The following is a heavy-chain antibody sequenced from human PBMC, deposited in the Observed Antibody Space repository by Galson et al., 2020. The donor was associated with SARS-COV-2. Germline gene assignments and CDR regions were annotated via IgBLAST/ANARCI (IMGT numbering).Heavy chain of an antibody. J-gene: IGHJ6*02. D-gene: IGHD2-21*01. Sequence: SLQISCAASGFDFNDYAMHWPRQTPRKGLESVSGIRRNSDYIVYADSVKGRVTISRDNPKNSLYLQMTSLRAEDTALYYCAKDLSNRNSADLFYSYGRDVWGQGTTVTVAS. CDR1: GFDFNDYA. CDR3: AKDLSNRNSADLFYSYGRDV. V-gene: IGHV3-9*01. CDR2: IRRNSDYI.